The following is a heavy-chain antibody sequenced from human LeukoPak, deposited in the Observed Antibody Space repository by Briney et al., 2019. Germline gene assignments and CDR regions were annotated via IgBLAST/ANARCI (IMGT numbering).Heavy chain of an antibody. D-gene: IGHD1-26*01. Sequence: PSETLSLTCTVSGGSISSSGYYWGWIRQPPGKGLEWIASIYYSGSTYYNPSLKSRVTISVDKSKNQLSLKLSSLTAADTAVYYCARHEYSGSYYGLSWFDPWGQGTLVTVSS. CDR1: GGSISSSGYY. CDR2: IYYSGST. CDR3: ARHEYSGSYYGLSWFDP. V-gene: IGHV4-39*01. J-gene: IGHJ5*02.